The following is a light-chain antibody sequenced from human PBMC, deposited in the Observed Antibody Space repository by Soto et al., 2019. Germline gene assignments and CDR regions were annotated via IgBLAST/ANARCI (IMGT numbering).Light chain of an antibody. V-gene: IGKV1-12*01. Sequence: DIQMTQSQSSVSASVGDRVTITCRASQAINRYLAWYQQKPGKAPNLLIYTTSSLQSGVPSRFSGSGSGTDFTLTISSLEPEDFATYYCQQGNRFPFSFGGGTKVEIK. J-gene: IGKJ4*01. CDR1: QAINRY. CDR2: TTS. CDR3: QQGNRFPFS.